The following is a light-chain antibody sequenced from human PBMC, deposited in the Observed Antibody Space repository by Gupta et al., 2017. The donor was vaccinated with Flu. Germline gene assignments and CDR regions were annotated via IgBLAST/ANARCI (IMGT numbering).Light chain of an antibody. CDR3: SSYAGNYTFV. CDR1: SRNVGGYNY. J-gene: IGLJ1*01. Sequence: SVTISCTGTSRNVGGYNYVSWYLQYPANAPILIIYDVNKWPSGVPDRFSGSKSGTTASLTISGLEAEDDAYYYCSSYAGNYTFVFGTGTRLTVL. V-gene: IGLV2-11*01. CDR2: DVN.